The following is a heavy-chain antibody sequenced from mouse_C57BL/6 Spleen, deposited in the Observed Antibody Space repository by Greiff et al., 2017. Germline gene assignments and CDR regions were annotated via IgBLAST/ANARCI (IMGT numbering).Heavy chain of an antibody. D-gene: IGHD1-1*01. CDR1: GYTFTSYW. Sequence: QVQLKQPGAELVKPGASVKLSCKASGYTFTSYWMHWVKQRPGRGLEWIGRIDPNSGGTRYNEKFKSKATLTVDKPSSTAYMQLSSLTSEYSAVYYCATYYYGSGGYAMDYWGQGTSVTVSS. V-gene: IGHV1-72*01. CDR2: IDPNSGGT. CDR3: ATYYYGSGGYAMDY. J-gene: IGHJ4*01.